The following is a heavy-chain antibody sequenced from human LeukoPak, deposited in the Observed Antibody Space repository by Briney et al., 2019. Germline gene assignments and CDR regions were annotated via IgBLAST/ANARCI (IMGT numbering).Heavy chain of an antibody. V-gene: IGHV3-7*04. CDR2: IKQDGSKK. Sequence: GGSLRLSCVASGFTITNYGMHWVRQAPGKGLEWVANIKQDGSKKSYVDSVKGRFTISRDNAKNSLYLQMNSLRAEDTAIYYCTRVGYIDEGIDYWGQGTLVTVSS. D-gene: IGHD5-24*01. J-gene: IGHJ4*02. CDR1: GFTITNYG. CDR3: TRVGYIDEGIDY.